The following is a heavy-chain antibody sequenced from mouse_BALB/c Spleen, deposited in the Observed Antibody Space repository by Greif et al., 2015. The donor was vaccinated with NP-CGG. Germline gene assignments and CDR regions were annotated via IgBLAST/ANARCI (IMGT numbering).Heavy chain of an antibody. CDR1: GYTFTSYW. V-gene: IGHV1-87*01. J-gene: IGHJ2*01. Sequence: VQLQQSGAELARPGASVKLPCKASGYTFTSYWMQWVKQRPGQGLEWIGAIYPGDGDTRYTQKFKGKATLTADKSSSTAYMQLSSLASEDSAVYYCARWGYDAPLFDYWGQGTTLTVSS. CDR2: IYPGDGDT. D-gene: IGHD2-14*01. CDR3: ARWGYDAPLFDY.